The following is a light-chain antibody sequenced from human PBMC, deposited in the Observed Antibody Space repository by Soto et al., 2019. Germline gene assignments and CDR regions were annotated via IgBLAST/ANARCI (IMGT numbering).Light chain of an antibody. J-gene: IGKJ2*01. CDR2: AAS. Sequence: EIVLTQSPGTLSLSPGERATLSCRASRSVSSRYLAWYQQQPGQAPRLLIYAASSRATGIPDRFSGSGSGTDFTLTITGLEPEDFAVYHCHQYGYSPNTFGQGTKLEIK. CDR1: RSVSSRY. CDR3: HQYGYSPNT. V-gene: IGKV3-20*01.